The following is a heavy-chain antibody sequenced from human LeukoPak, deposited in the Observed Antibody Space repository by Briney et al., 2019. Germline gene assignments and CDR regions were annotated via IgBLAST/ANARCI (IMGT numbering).Heavy chain of an antibody. CDR3: AKVLTVTIVLPQK. J-gene: IGHJ4*02. Sequence: PGGSLRLSCAASGFTFSDYYMSWIRQAPGKGLEWVSYISSSGSTIYYADSVKGRFTISRDNAKNSLYLQMNSLRAEDTAVYYCAKVLTVTIVLPQKWGQGTLVTVSS. CDR2: ISSSGSTI. D-gene: IGHD4-17*01. CDR1: GFTFSDYY. V-gene: IGHV3-11*04.